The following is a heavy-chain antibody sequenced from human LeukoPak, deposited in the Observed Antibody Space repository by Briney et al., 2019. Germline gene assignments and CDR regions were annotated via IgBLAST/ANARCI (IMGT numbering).Heavy chain of an antibody. J-gene: IGHJ4*02. V-gene: IGHV3-23*01. CDR1: GFTFSGYA. CDR2: ISGSGSNT. D-gene: IGHD3-3*01. Sequence: GGSLRLSCAASGFTFSGYALSWVRQAPGKGLEWVSGISGSGSNTYYAGSVKGRFTISRDNSKNTLYLQMNSLRADDTAIYYCAKDLRGYYDLEAFYDYWGQGTLVTVSS. CDR3: AKDLRGYYDLEAFYDY.